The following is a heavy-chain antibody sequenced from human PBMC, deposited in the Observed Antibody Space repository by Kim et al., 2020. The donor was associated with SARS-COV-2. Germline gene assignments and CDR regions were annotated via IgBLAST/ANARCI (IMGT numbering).Heavy chain of an antibody. CDR3: ARGGYCSGGSCYAYYYYGMDV. CDR1: GFTFSDYY. CDR2: ISSSGSTI. J-gene: IGHJ6*04. Sequence: GGSLRLSCAASGFTFSDYYMSWIRQAPGKGLEWVSYISSSGSTIYYADSVKGRFTISRDNAKNSLYLQMNSLRAEDTAVYYCARGGYCSGGSCYAYYYYGMDVWGKGTTVTVSS. D-gene: IGHD2-15*01. V-gene: IGHV3-11*04.